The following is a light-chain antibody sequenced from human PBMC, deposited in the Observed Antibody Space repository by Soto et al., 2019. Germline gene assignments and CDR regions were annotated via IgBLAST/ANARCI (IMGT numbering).Light chain of an antibody. Sequence: EIMMTQSPATLSVSPGERATLSCRASQSVSSDLAWYQQKPGQAPRLLIYGASTRATGIPARFSGSGSGTEFTLTISSLQSEDFAVYYCQQYNDGPPWTFGQGTKVDNK. CDR2: GAS. CDR3: QQYNDGPPWT. V-gene: IGKV3-15*01. CDR1: QSVSSD. J-gene: IGKJ1*01.